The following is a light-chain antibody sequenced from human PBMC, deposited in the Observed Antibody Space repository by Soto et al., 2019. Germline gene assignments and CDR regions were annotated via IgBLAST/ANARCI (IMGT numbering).Light chain of an antibody. CDR1: QSVSSNY. CDR3: QQYGSSGRT. Sequence: ELVLTQSPGTISLSTGERANILSRTSQSVSSNYLAWYQQKPGQAPRLLIYGASSRATGIPDRFSGSGSGTDFTLTISRLEPEDFAVYYCQQYGSSGRTFGQGTKVDIK. J-gene: IGKJ1*01. CDR2: GAS. V-gene: IGKV3-20*01.